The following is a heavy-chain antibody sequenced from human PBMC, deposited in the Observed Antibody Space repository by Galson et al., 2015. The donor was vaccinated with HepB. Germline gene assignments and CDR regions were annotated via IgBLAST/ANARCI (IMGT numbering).Heavy chain of an antibody. V-gene: IGHV3-23*01. Sequence: LRLSCAASGFTFSNYAMSWVRQAPGKGLEWVSFISGSGEYTYYPDSVKGRFTISRDNSKNTLYLQMNSLRAEDTAVYYCARVVLDGSGIFLDYWGQGTLVTVSS. J-gene: IGHJ4*02. CDR2: ISGSGEYT. CDR1: GFTFSNYA. CDR3: ARVVLDGSGIFLDY. D-gene: IGHD3-10*01.